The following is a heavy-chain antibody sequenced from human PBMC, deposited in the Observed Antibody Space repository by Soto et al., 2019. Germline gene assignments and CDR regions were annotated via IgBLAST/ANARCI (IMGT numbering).Heavy chain of an antibody. CDR3: ARSPNYYYYGFDV. Sequence: SETLSHTYTVSDGYVSSGTYFWRWNRQSPGKRLEWIAYIYYSGSTNYNPSFKSRATISVDTSKSQVSLTLTSVTAADAAVYYCARSPNYYYYGFDVWGQGTMVNVSS. J-gene: IGHJ6*02. CDR2: IYYSGST. CDR1: DGYVSSGTYF. D-gene: IGHD3-10*01. V-gene: IGHV4-61*01.